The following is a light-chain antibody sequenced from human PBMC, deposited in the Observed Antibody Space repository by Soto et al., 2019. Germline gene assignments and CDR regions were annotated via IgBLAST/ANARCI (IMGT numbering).Light chain of an antibody. V-gene: IGKV3-15*01. Sequence: EAVLTQSPATLSVFPGERATLSCRASQSVATNLAWYQQRPGQAPRLLIYGASKRAIGLPARFSGSGSGTEFTLTISSLEPEDFAVYYCQQRSNWARTFGQGTKVDI. CDR1: QSVATN. CDR3: QQRSNWART. CDR2: GAS. J-gene: IGKJ1*01.